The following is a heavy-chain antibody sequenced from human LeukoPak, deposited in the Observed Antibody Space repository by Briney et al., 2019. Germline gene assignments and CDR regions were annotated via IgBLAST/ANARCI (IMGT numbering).Heavy chain of an antibody. J-gene: IGHJ4*02. D-gene: IGHD2-21*02. V-gene: IGHV1-2*02. Sequence: GASVKVSCKASGYTFTGYYIHWVRQAPGQGLEWMGWINPNSGATNYAQKFQGRVTMTTDTSTSTAYMELRSLRSDDTAVYYCARSLAYCGGDCYQPFDYWGQGTLVTVSS. CDR2: INPNSGAT. CDR3: ARSLAYCGGDCYQPFDY. CDR1: GYTFTGYY.